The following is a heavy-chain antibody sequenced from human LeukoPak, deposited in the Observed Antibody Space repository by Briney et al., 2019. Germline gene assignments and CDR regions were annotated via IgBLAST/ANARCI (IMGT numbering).Heavy chain of an antibody. D-gene: IGHD2-21*01. J-gene: IGHJ4*02. CDR1: GLTFSRYE. Sequence: PGGSLTHSCAASGLTFSRYEMNYVRQAPGEGLEWVSYISSSGSTIYYADPVKGRFTISRDNAKNSLYLQMNSLRAEDTAVYYCARGTIIAHWGQGTLVTVSS. CDR3: ARGTIIAH. V-gene: IGHV3-48*03. CDR2: ISSSGSTI.